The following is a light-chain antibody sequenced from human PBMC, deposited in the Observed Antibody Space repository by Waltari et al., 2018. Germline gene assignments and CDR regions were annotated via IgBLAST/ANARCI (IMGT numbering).Light chain of an antibody. CDR2: GAS. CDR3: QQYNNWPPST. J-gene: IGKJ2*01. V-gene: IGKV3-15*01. Sequence: EIVMTQSPATLSVSPGERATLSCRASQSVSSNLAWYQQKPGQAPRLLIYGASTRATGIPARFSGSGSGKEFTLTISSLQSEDFAVYYCQQYNNWPPSTFGQGTKLEIK. CDR1: QSVSSN.